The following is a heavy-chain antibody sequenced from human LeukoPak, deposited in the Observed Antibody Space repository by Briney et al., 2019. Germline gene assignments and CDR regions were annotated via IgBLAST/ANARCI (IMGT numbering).Heavy chain of an antibody. CDR1: GFTFSSYG. CDR3: ARDLLRRGFAFDI. J-gene: IGHJ3*02. Sequence: GGSLRLSCAASGFTFSSYGMHWVRQAPGKGLEWVAFIRYDGSNKYYADSVKGRFTISRDNSKNTLYLQMNSLRAEDTAVYYCARDLLRRGFAFDIWGQGTMVTVSS. CDR2: IRYDGSNK. V-gene: IGHV3-30*02. D-gene: IGHD3-10*01.